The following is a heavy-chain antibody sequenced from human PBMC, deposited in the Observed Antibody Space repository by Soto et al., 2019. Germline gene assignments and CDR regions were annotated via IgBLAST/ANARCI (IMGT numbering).Heavy chain of an antibody. CDR1: CGSISSYY. J-gene: IGHJ5*02. Sequence: SETLSLTCTVSCGSISSYYWSCIRQPPWKGLEWIGYIYYSGSTNYNPSLKSRVTISVDTSKNQFSLKLSSVTAADTAVYYCARAIAARGRFDTWGQGTLVTVSS. D-gene: IGHD6-6*01. V-gene: IGHV4-59*01. CDR2: IYYSGST. CDR3: ARAIAARGRFDT.